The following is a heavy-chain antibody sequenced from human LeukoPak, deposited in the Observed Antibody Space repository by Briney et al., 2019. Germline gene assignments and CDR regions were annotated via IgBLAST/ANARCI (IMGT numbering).Heavy chain of an antibody. Sequence: PGGSLRLSCAASGFTFSGCAMHWVRQASGKGLEWVGRIKRIGNSYATEYAASVKGRFTISRDDSKSTAYLQMNSLNTEDTAVYYCTRLSDDRRGYYFNYVFDYWGRGTLVTVSS. V-gene: IGHV3-73*01. J-gene: IGHJ4*02. CDR1: GFTFSGCA. CDR3: TRLSDDRRGYYFNYVFDY. CDR2: IKRIGNSYAT. D-gene: IGHD3-22*01.